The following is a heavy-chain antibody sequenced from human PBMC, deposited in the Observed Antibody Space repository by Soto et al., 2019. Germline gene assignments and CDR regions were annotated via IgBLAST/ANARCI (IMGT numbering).Heavy chain of an antibody. CDR1: GDSINNGDCY. V-gene: IGHV4-31*03. CDR2: IYYSGTK. J-gene: IGHJ3*02. CDR3: AREKEDDSGDYNAFDI. D-gene: IGHD4-17*01. Sequence: QVQLQESGPGLVKPSQTLSLTCTVSGDSINNGDCYWSWLRQLPGKGLEWIGYIYYSGTKYYNPSLKSRVSMSDDTSKNQFSLNLTSVTAADTAVYYCAREKEDDSGDYNAFDIWGQGTVVTVSS.